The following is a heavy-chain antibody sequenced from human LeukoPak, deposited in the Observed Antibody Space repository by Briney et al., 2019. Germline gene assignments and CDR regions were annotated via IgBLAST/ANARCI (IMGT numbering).Heavy chain of an antibody. CDR2: ISGSGGST. D-gene: IGHD3-10*01. Sequence: GGSLRLSCTASGFSVRGKYMAWVRQAPGKGLEWVSAISGSGGSTYYADSVKGRFTISRDNSKNTLYLQMNSLRAEDTAVYYCAKAGEWLPEYYFDYWGQGTLVTVSS. CDR1: GFSVRGKY. V-gene: IGHV3-23*01. J-gene: IGHJ4*02. CDR3: AKAGEWLPEYYFDY.